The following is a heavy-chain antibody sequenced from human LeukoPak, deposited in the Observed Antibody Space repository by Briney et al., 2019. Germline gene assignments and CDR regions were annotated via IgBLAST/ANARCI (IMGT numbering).Heavy chain of an antibody. D-gene: IGHD5-24*01. V-gene: IGHV1-46*01. CDR1: GYTFTNYY. J-gene: IGHJ3*02. CDR2: INPGGDNT. CDR3: ARIRDGYNDAYDI. Sequence: GASVKPSCKASGYTFTNYYIHWVREAPGQGLEWMGLINPGGDNTDYAQNFQGRVTMTRDTSTSTVYMGLSSLRSEDTAVYYCARIRDGYNDAYDIWGQGTMVTVSS.